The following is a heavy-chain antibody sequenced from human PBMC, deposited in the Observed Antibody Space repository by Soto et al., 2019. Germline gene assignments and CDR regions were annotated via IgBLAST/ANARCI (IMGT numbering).Heavy chain of an antibody. D-gene: IGHD3-3*01. J-gene: IGHJ4*02. CDR2: ISSSGSTI. Sequence: GSLRLSCAASGFTFSSYEMNWVRQAPGKGLEWVSYISSSGSTIYYADSVKGRFTISRDNAKNSLYLQMNSLRVEDTAVYYCVRDRGGYYMGYYFDYWGQGTLVTVSS. CDR3: VRDRGGYYMGYYFDY. CDR1: GFTFSSYE. V-gene: IGHV3-48*03.